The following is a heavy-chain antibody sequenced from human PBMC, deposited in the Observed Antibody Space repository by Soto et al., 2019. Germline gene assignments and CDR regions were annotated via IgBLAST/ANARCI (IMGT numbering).Heavy chain of an antibody. CDR3: ARLGTLKEYCSSTSCYPTVTSNWFDP. D-gene: IGHD2-2*01. V-gene: IGHV4-59*08. J-gene: IGHJ5*02. Sequence: PSETLSLTCTVSGGSISSYYWSWIRQPPGKGLEWIGYIYYSGSTNYNPSLKSRVTISVDTSKNQFSLKLSSVTAADTAVYYCARLGTLKEYCSSTSCYPTVTSNWFDPWGQGTLVTVSS. CDR2: IYYSGST. CDR1: GGSISSYY.